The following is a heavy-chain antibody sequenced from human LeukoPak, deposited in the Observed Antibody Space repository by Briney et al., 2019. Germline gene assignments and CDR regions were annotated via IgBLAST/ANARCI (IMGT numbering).Heavy chain of an antibody. J-gene: IGHJ4*02. D-gene: IGHD3-16*01. Sequence: AGRPLRLSCAASGFTFSSYAMHWVRQAPGKGLEWVAVISYDGSNKYYADSVKGRFTISRDNSKNTLYLQMNSLRAEDTAVYYCARFKFGDYFDYWGQGTLVTVSS. CDR3: ARFKFGDYFDY. CDR2: ISYDGSNK. CDR1: GFTFSSYA. V-gene: IGHV3-30-3*01.